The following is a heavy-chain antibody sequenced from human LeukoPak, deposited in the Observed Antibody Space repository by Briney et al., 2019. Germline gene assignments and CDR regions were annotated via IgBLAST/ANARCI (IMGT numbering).Heavy chain of an antibody. Sequence: ASVKVSXKASGYTFTGYYMHWVRQAPGQGLEWMGRINPNSGGTNYAQKFQGRVTMTRDTSISTAYMELSRLRSDDTAVYYCARGLKGVLSGVVIYWGQGTLVTVSS. CDR3: ARGLKGVLSGVVIY. CDR1: GYTFTGYY. D-gene: IGHD3-3*01. J-gene: IGHJ4*02. V-gene: IGHV1-2*06. CDR2: INPNSGGT.